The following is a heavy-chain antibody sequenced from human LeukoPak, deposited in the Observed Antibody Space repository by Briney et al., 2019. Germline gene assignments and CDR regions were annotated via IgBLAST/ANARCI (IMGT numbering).Heavy chain of an antibody. J-gene: IGHJ4*02. V-gene: IGHV3-72*01. CDR3: RFVVVTGQFDY. CDR2: IRNKANSYTT. CDR1: GFTFSDHY. D-gene: IGHD2-21*02. Sequence: GGSLRLSCAASGFTFSDHYVDWVRQAPGKGLEWVGRIRNKANSYTTEYAASVKGRFTISRDDSKNSLYVQMNSLKTEDTAVYYCRFVVVTGQFDYWGQGTLVTVSS.